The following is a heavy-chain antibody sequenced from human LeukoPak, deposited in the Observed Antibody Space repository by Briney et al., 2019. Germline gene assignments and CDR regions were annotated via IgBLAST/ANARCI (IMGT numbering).Heavy chain of an antibody. CDR3: ARAREQLAYPGYYYYYYYMDV. Sequence: KPSETLSLTCTVSGGSISSGSYYWSWIRQPAGKGLEWIGRIYTSGSTNYNPSLKSRVTISVDTSKNQFSLKLSSVTAADTAVYYCARAREQLAYPGYYYYYYYMDVWGKGTTVTVSS. D-gene: IGHD6-6*01. CDR2: IYTSGST. J-gene: IGHJ6*03. CDR1: GGSISSGSYY. V-gene: IGHV4-61*02.